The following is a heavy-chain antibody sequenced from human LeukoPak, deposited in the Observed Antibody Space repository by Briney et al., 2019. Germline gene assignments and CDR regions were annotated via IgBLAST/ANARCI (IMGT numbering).Heavy chain of an antibody. CDR2: MYYTEST. CDR3: ARTRVARFAFDM. CDR1: GYSISISNW. V-gene: IGHV4-28*01. Sequence: SETLSLTCAVSGYSISISNWWGWIRQPPGRGLEWIGYMYYTESTYYNPSLKSRVTMSVDTSKNQFSLKLSSVTAVDTAVYYCARTRVARFAFDMWGQGTMVTVSS. D-gene: IGHD3-3*01. J-gene: IGHJ3*02.